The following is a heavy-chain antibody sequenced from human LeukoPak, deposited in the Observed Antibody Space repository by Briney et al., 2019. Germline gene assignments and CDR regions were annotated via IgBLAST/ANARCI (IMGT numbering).Heavy chain of an antibody. CDR2: MRGSGRAT. CDR3: AKAHDNCGGDCSPLDYNDY. J-gene: IGHJ4*02. V-gene: IGHV3-23*01. Sequence: PGGSLRLSCAASGFNFSSYAMTWVRQAPRKWREWVSAMRGSGRATYYADSVKGRFTLSRDNSKKPLYLQMNRLRCEDKDVYYCAKAHDNCGGDCSPLDYNDYWGQGTLVTVSS. CDR1: GFNFSSYA. D-gene: IGHD2-21*02.